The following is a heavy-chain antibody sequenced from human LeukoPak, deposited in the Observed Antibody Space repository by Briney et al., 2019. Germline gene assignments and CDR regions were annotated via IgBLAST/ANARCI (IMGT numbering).Heavy chain of an antibody. D-gene: IGHD4-23*01. CDR3: ATSYGGNADFDY. J-gene: IGHJ4*02. CDR1: GYTLTELS. Sequence: ASVKVSCKVSGYTLTELSMHWVRQAPGKGLEWMGGSDPEDGETIYAQKFQGRVTMTEDTSTDTAYMELSSLRSEDTAVYYCATSYGGNADFDYWGQGTLVTVSS. V-gene: IGHV1-24*01. CDR2: SDPEDGET.